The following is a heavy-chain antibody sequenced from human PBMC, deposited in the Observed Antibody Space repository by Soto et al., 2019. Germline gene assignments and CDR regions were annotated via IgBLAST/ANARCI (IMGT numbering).Heavy chain of an antibody. J-gene: IGHJ4*02. D-gene: IGHD3-10*01. CDR2: IYHTGNT. V-gene: IGHV4-4*02. CDR1: GGSIDSSNW. CDR3: ASDPSRGFPDY. Sequence: QVQLQESGPGLVKPSGTLSLTCAVSGGSIDSSNWWTWVRQPPGKGLEWIGEIYHTGNTNYKPSLKSRVTISVDKSTNQYSLNLNSVTAADTAVYYCASDPSRGFPDYWGQGTLVTVSS.